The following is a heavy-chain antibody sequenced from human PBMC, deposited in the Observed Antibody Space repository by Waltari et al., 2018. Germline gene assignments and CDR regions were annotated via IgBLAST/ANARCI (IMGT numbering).Heavy chain of an antibody. CDR3: AREGIAVAGDYYYYYGMDV. Sequence: QVQLVQSGAEVKKPGSSVKVSCKASGGTFSSYTISWVRQAPGHGLEWMGRIIPILGIANYAQKVQGRVTITADKSTSTAYMELSSLRSEDTAVYYCAREGIAVAGDYYYYYGMDVWGQGTTVTVSS. CDR2: IIPILGIA. CDR1: GGTFSSYT. V-gene: IGHV1-69*08. D-gene: IGHD6-19*01. J-gene: IGHJ6*02.